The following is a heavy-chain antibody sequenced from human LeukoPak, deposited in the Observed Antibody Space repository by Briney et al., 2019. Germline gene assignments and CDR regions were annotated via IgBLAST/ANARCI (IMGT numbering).Heavy chain of an antibody. V-gene: IGHV3-23*01. J-gene: IGHJ4*02. CDR2: ISGSAHKI. Sequence: GGSLRLSCVASGITFSNYAVSWVRQAPEKGLDWVSVISGSAHKIRYADSVKGRFTISRDNSENIVYLQMNNLRVEDTAVYYCAGRPTGYSSGYTHWGQGTLVTVSS. CDR3: AGRPTGYSSGYTH. D-gene: IGHD5-18*01. CDR1: GITFSNYA.